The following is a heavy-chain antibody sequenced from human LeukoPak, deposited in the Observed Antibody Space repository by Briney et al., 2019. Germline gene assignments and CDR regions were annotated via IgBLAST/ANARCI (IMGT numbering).Heavy chain of an antibody. V-gene: IGHV1-69*13. CDR2: IIPIFGTA. CDR1: GDTFISYA. Sequence: GASVKVACKASGDTFISYAISWVRQAPGQGLEWMGGIIPIFGTANYAQKFQGRVTITADESTSTAYMELSSLRSEDTAVYYCARDQGSYYYDSSGYYFNYWGQGTLVTVSS. J-gene: IGHJ4*02. CDR3: ARDQGSYYYDSSGYYFNY. D-gene: IGHD3-22*01.